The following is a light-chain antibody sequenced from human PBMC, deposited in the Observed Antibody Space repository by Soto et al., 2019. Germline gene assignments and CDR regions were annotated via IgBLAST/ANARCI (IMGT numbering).Light chain of an antibody. CDR2: AAS. V-gene: IGKV1-17*01. J-gene: IGKJ1*01. CDR1: QGISND. Sequence: DIRMTQSPSSLAASIGDRVTITCRARQGISNDLGWYQQKPGLAPKRLISAASTLQSGVPSRFRGSGSGTEFSLTISGLQTEDIATYYCLQHHSYPWTFGQGTKVEIQ. CDR3: LQHHSYPWT.